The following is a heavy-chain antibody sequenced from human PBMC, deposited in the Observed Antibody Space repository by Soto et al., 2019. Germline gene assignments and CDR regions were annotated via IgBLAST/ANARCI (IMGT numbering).Heavy chain of an antibody. J-gene: IGHJ4*02. CDR1: GFTFSSYP. V-gene: IGHV3-23*01. CDR2: ISGSGGST. CDR3: AREVVTAPRGDFEF. Sequence: EVQLLESGGGLVQPGGSLRLSCAASGFTFSSYPISWVRQAPGKGLEWVSAISGSGGSTYYADSVKGRFTISRDNSKNMVRLQMNSLRAEDTAMYLCAREVVTAPRGDFEFWGQGNLVTGSS. D-gene: IGHD2-21*02.